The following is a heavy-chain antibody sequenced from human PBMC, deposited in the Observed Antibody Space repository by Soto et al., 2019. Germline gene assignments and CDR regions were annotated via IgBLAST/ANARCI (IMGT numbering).Heavy chain of an antibody. D-gene: IGHD3-3*01. J-gene: IGHJ6*02. CDR2: INSDGSST. V-gene: IGHV3-74*01. CDR1: GFTFSSYW. CDR3: ARDERFLEWLPLYYYYYGMDV. Sequence: GGSLRLSCADSGFTFSSYWMHWVRQAPGKGLVWVSRINSDGSSTSYADSVKGRFTISRDNAKNTLYLQMNSLRAEDTAVYYCARDERFLEWLPLYYYYYGMDVWGQGTTVTVSS.